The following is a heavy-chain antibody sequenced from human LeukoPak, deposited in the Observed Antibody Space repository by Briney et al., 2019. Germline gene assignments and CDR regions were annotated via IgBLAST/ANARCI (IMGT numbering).Heavy chain of an antibody. V-gene: IGHV3-66*01. J-gene: IGHJ4*02. CDR2: IYSGGSI. D-gene: IGHD5-24*01. CDR3: ARALRDSYNRGFDY. Sequence: PGGSLRLSCAASGFTVSSNYMTWVRPAPGKGRTWVSVIYSGGSILYADSVKGRFTISRDNSKNTLYLQMNSLRAEDTAVYYCARALRDSYNRGFDYWGQGTLVTVSS. CDR1: GFTVSSNY.